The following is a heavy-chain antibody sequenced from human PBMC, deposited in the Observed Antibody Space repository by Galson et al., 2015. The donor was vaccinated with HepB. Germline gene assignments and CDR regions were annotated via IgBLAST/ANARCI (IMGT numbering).Heavy chain of an antibody. D-gene: IGHD3-22*01. CDR2: IIPIFGTA. J-gene: IGHJ6*02. CDR1: GYTFTSYG. V-gene: IGHV1-69*13. Sequence: SVKVSCKASGYTFTSYGISWVRQAPGQGLEWMGGIIPIFGTANYAQKFQGRVTITADESTSTAYMELSSLRSEDTAVYYCARVWYDSSGYYYMGGYYGMDVWGQGTTVTVSS. CDR3: ARVWYDSSGYYYMGGYYGMDV.